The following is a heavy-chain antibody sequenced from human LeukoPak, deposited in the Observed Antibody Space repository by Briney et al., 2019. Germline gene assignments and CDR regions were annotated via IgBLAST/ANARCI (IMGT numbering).Heavy chain of an antibody. CDR2: INQDRSER. V-gene: IGHV3-7*01. CDR3: ARDHCSSSSCYTYYGMEL. Sequence: GGSLRLSCAASGFSFSSYWMNWVRQVPGKGLEWVANINQDRSERSYVDSVKGRFTISRDNAKNSLYLQMNSLRAEDTAVYYCARDHCSSSSCYTYYGMELWGQGTTVTVSS. J-gene: IGHJ6*02. CDR1: GFSFSSYW. D-gene: IGHD2-2*02.